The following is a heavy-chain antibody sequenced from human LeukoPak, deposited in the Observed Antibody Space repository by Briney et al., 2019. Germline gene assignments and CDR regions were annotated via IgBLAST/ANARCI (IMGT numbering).Heavy chain of an antibody. Sequence: PRRSMRLSCEASGFTFSSYAMSCVRQAPGEGLGWVSAISGIGGRTSYADSVKGRLTISRDNSKNTLYLQVNSLRAEDTAVYYGASEESSSIQHWGQGTLVTVSS. J-gene: IGHJ1*01. CDR3: ASEESSSIQH. CDR1: GFTFSSYA. CDR2: ISGIGGRT. V-gene: IGHV3-23*01. D-gene: IGHD6-6*01.